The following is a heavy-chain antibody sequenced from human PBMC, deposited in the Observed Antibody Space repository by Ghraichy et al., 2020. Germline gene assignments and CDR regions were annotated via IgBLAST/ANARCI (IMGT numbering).Heavy chain of an antibody. Sequence: ASVKVSCKASGYTFTSYGINWVRQAPGQGLEWMGWISGYNGNTKYAQNLQGRVTMTTDTSTSTAYMELRSLRSDDTAVYYCARVDGYGSGSYYYYYYGMEVWGQGTTVTVSS. V-gene: IGHV1-18*04. D-gene: IGHD3-10*01. CDR3: ARVDGYGSGSYYYYYYGMEV. CDR1: GYTFTSYG. CDR2: ISGYNGNT. J-gene: IGHJ6*02.